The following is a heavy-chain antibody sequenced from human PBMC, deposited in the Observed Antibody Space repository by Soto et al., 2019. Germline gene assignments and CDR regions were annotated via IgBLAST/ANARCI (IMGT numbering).Heavy chain of an antibody. V-gene: IGHV1-18*01. D-gene: IGHD3-3*01. CDR1: GYAFSSYG. Sequence: QIQMVQSGGEVKKPGASVKVSCKASGYAFSSYGISWVRQAPGQGPEWMGWISAYDGDRNYGQDFQGRLTMTTDTATSTAYMEMRGLRSDNTAVYYCMRVFVYYDVWTGSYSDCVDPWGQGTLVTVSS. CDR2: ISAYDGDR. J-gene: IGHJ5*02. CDR3: MRVFVYYDVWTGSYSDCVDP.